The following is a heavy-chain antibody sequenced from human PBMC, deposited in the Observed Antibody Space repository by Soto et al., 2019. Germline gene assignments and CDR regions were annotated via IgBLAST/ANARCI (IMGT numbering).Heavy chain of an antibody. Sequence: SETLSLTCTVSGGSISSYYWSWIRQPPGKGLEWIGYIYYSGSTNYNPSLKSRVTISVDTSKNQFSLKLSSVTAADTAVYYCARGDYYGSGSYYRTPYMDVWGKGTTVTVSS. CDR1: GGSISSYY. CDR3: ARGDYYGSGSYYRTPYMDV. D-gene: IGHD3-10*01. CDR2: IYYSGST. V-gene: IGHV4-59*01. J-gene: IGHJ6*03.